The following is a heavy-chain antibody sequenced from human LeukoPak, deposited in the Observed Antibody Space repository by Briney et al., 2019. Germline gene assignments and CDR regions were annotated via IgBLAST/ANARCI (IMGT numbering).Heavy chain of an antibody. D-gene: IGHD3-16*01. Sequence: GGSLRLSCAASGFTFSDYYMSWIRQAPGKGLEWVSYISSSGSTIYYADSVKGRFTISRDNAKNSLYLQMNSLRAEDTAVYYCAKDMSLYAIPYFDYWGQGTLVTVSS. V-gene: IGHV3-11*01. CDR2: ISSSGSTI. CDR3: AKDMSLYAIPYFDY. CDR1: GFTFSDYY. J-gene: IGHJ4*02.